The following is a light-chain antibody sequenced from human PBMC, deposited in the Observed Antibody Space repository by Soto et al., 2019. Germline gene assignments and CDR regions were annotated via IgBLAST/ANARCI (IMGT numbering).Light chain of an antibody. J-gene: IGKJ1*01. Sequence: EIVLTHFPGTLSLSPGERATLSCRASQSVSNNYLAWYQQKPGQAPRLVIFGASNRATGIPDRFSASGSGTDFTLTISRLEPEDFAVYYCQQRGGSPPTWTSGQGTKVDVK. CDR1: QSVSNNY. CDR3: QQRGGSPPTWT. CDR2: GAS. V-gene: IGKV3-20*01.